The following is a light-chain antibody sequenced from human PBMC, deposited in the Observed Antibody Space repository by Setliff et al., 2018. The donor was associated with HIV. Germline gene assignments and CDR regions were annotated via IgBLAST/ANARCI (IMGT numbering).Light chain of an antibody. CDR2: EVS. Sequence: QSVLTQPASVSGSPGQSITISCTGTSNDFGSYDYVSWYQHQPGKVPKLMIYEVSNRPSGVSDRFSGSKSGNTASLTISGLQTEDEADYYCSSFTSSSSDVFGTGTRSPS. J-gene: IGLJ1*01. V-gene: IGLV2-14*01. CDR1: SNDFGSYDY. CDR3: SSFTSSSSDV.